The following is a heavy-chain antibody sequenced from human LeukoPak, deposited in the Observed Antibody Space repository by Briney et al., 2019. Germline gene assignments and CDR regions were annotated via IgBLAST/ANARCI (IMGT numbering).Heavy chain of an antibody. V-gene: IGHV3-23*01. CDR1: GFTFSSYA. CDR2: ISGSGGST. Sequence: PGGSLRLSCAASGFTFSSYAMSWVRRAPGKGLEWVSAISGSGGSTYYADSGKGRFTTSRDNSKNPLYLQMNSLRAEDTAVYYCAKDPSVTMVRGVIVFASNFDYRGQGTLVTVSS. CDR3: AKDPSVTMVRGVIVFASNFDY. J-gene: IGHJ4*02. D-gene: IGHD3-10*01.